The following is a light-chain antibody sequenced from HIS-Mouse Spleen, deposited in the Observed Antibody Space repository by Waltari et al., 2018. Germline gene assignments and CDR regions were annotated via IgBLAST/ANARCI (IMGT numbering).Light chain of an antibody. CDR2: AAS. J-gene: IGKJ1*01. CDR1: QGISSY. Sequence: DIQLTQSPSFLSASVGDRVTITCRASQGISSYLALYQQKPGKAPKLLIYAASTLQSGVPSRFSGSGSGTEFTLTISSLQPEDFATYYCQQLNSYPPTFGQGTKVEIK. V-gene: IGKV1-9*01. CDR3: QQLNSYPPT.